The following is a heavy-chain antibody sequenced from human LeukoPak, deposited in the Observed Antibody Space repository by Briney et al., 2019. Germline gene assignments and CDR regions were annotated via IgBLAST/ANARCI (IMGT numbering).Heavy chain of an antibody. V-gene: IGHV3-23*01. CDR1: GFTFSSYA. D-gene: IGHD5-18*01. CDR2: ISGSGGST. CDR3: AKDDVDTAMVPTDY. Sequence: PGGSLRLSRAASGFTFSSYAMSWVRQAPGKGLEWVSAISGSGGSTYYADSVKGRFTISRGNSKNTLYLQMNSLRAEDTAVYYCAKDDVDTAMVPTDYWGQGTLVTVSS. J-gene: IGHJ4*02.